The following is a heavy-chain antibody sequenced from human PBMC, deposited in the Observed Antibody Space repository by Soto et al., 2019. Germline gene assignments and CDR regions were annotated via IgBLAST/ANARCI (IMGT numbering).Heavy chain of an antibody. J-gene: IGHJ2*01. D-gene: IGHD2-15*01. Sequence: QITLKESGPTLVKPTQTLTLTCTFSGFSLSTIGVGVGWIRQPPGKALEWLALIYWNDDKRYSPSLKSRLTITKDTSKNQVVLTMTNMDPVDTATYYCARPYCSGGSCRWFFDLWGRGTLVTVSS. V-gene: IGHV2-5*01. CDR1: GFSLSTIGVG. CDR2: IYWNDDK. CDR3: ARPYCSGGSCRWFFDL.